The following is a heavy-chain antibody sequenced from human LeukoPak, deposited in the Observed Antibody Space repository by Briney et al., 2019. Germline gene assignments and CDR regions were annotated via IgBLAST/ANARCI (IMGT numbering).Heavy chain of an antibody. Sequence: ASVKVSCKASGYTFTGYYIHWVRQAPGQGPEWMGWINPNSGGTNYAQKFQGRVTMTRGTSNSTTYMELTRLSSDDKAMYNRARDTAMVSYWFDPWGQGTLVTVSS. J-gene: IGHJ5*02. CDR2: INPNSGGT. V-gene: IGHV1-2*02. CDR1: GYTFTGYY. CDR3: ARDTAMVSYWFDP. D-gene: IGHD5-18*01.